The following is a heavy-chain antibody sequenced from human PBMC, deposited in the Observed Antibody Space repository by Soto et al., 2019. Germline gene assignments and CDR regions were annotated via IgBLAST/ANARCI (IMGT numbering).Heavy chain of an antibody. CDR3: ASLGVGDWANYYYYYGMDV. CDR2: VTASGGST. CDR1: GFTFSGYA. Sequence: PGGSLRLSCAATGFTFSGYAMTWVRQAPGKGLEWVSAVTASGGSTYSADSVEGRFTISRDNSKNTLFLQMNSLRAEDTAVYYCASLGVGDWANYYYYYGMDVWGQGTTVTVSS. D-gene: IGHD2-21*02. J-gene: IGHJ6*02. V-gene: IGHV3-23*01.